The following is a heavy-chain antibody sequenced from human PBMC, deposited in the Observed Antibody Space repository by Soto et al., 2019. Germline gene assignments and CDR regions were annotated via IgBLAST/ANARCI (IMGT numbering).Heavy chain of an antibody. D-gene: IGHD3-22*01. CDR1: GFTVSSNY. CDR2: IYSGGST. CDR3: ARYYYDSSGYFDY. V-gene: IGHV3-53*01. Sequence: EVQLVESGGGLIQPGGSLRLSCAASGFTVSSNYMSWVRQAPGKGLEWVSVIYSGGSTYYADSVKGRFTISRDNSKNTLYRQMNSLRAEDTAVYYCARYYYDSSGYFDYWGQGTLVTVSS. J-gene: IGHJ4*02.